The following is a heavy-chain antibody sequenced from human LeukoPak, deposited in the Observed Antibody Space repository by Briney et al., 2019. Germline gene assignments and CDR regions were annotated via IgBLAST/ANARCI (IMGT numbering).Heavy chain of an antibody. V-gene: IGHV3-33*01. Sequence: PGGSLRLSCGASGFTYSKFGMHWVRQAPGKGLEWVAVWHDGSNKFYGDSVKGRFTISRDNIKNTLSLQMNSLRAEDTAVYYCARDIGEFYNYMSVWGNGTTVTVSS. CDR1: GFTYSKFG. D-gene: IGHD3-10*01. CDR3: ARDIGEFYNYMSV. J-gene: IGHJ6*03. CDR2: WHDGSNK.